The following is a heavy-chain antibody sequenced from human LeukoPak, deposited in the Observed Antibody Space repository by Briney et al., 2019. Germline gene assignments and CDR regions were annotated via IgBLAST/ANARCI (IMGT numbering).Heavy chain of an antibody. V-gene: IGHV6-1*01. CDR3: ARHTYDPDGPYFQH. D-gene: IGHD3-22*01. CDR2: TYYRSQQWHS. CDR1: GDSVSSNGAS. J-gene: IGHJ1*01. Sequence: SQTLSLTCAISGDSVSSNGASWNWIRQSPSRGLEWLGRTYYRSQQWHSDYAPSVKGRITLNPDTSKNQFSLQLNSMTPEDTAVYYCARHTYDPDGPYFQHWGQGTLVTVSS.